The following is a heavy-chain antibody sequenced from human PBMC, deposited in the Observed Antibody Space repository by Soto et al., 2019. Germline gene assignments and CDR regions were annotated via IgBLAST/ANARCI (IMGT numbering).Heavy chain of an antibody. CDR1: GGSISSGY. V-gene: IGHV4-59*01. D-gene: IGHD3-22*01. CDR3: TGAYYDINGYSLEP. J-gene: IGHJ5*02. CDR2: IYYGGSI. Sequence: SETLSLTCSVSGGSISSGYWTWIRQPPGKGLEWIGYIYYGGSINYNPSLKSRVIISVDTAKNQFSLRLSSVTAADTAVYYCTGAYYDINGYSLEPWGQGTSVTVSS.